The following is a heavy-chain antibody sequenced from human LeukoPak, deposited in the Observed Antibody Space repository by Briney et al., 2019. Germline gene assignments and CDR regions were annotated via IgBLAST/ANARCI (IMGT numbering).Heavy chain of an antibody. V-gene: IGHV4-4*07. D-gene: IGHD3-22*01. Sequence: GSLRLSCAASGFTFSSFGMSWIRQPAGKGLESIGHISTSGSTNYNPSLKSRVTMSVDTSKNQFSLKLSSVTAADTAVYYCARVRYSDSSVLTRKRSYYFDYWGQGTLVTVSS. CDR2: ISTSGST. CDR3: ARVRYSDSSVLTRKRSYYFDY. J-gene: IGHJ4*02. CDR1: GFTFSSFG.